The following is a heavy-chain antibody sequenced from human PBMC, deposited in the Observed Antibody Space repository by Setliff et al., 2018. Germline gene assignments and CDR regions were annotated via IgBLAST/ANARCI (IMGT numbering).Heavy chain of an antibody. CDR2: INTGGGSA. CDR1: GYSFSAYY. Sequence: ASVKVSCKASGYSFSAYYMHWVRQAPGQGPEWMGIINTGGGSASYAEKFEGRVTMTSDTSTSTVYMEVNSVTSDDTAMYFCARGGMAAAGRKGVFEHWGQGTLVTVSS. CDR3: ARGGMAAAGRKGVFEH. J-gene: IGHJ4*02. D-gene: IGHD6-13*01. V-gene: IGHV1-46*01.